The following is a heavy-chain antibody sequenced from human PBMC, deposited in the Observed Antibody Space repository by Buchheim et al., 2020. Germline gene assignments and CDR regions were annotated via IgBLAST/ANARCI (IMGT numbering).Heavy chain of an antibody. D-gene: IGHD6-19*01. Sequence: EVQLVESGGGLVKPGGSLRLSCAASGFTFSSYSMNWVRQAPGKGLEWVSSISSSSSYIYYADSVKGRFTISRDNAKNSLYLQMNSLRAEDTAVYYCARVPARRDAVAGRAIDYWGQGTL. CDR2: ISSSSSYI. V-gene: IGHV3-21*01. J-gene: IGHJ4*02. CDR1: GFTFSSYS. CDR3: ARVPARRDAVAGRAIDY.